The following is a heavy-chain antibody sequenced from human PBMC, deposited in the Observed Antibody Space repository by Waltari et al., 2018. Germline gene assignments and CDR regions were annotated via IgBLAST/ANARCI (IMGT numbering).Heavy chain of an antibody. CDR3: TSGGAAGY. D-gene: IGHD6-13*01. J-gene: IGHJ4*02. CDR2: SNSDGSST. V-gene: IGHV3-74*01. Sequence: EVQLVESGGGLVQPGGSLRLSCAASRFIFSSYWMHWVRQAPGKGLVWVSRSNSDGSSTSYADFVQGRFTISRDNAENTLHLQMNSLRVEDTAVYYCTSGGAAGYWGQGTLVTVSS. CDR1: RFIFSSYW.